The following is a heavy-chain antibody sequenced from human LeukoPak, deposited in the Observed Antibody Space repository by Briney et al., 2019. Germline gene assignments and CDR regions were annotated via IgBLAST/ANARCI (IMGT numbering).Heavy chain of an antibody. CDR1: GYSISSGSY. Sequence: SETLSLTCAVSGYSISSGSYWGWIRQPPGKGLEWIGSIFHSGTTYHNPSLKSRVTISVDTSKNQVSLKLSSVTAADTAVYYCARDLPVTAKFDYWGQGTLVTVSS. J-gene: IGHJ4*02. CDR2: IFHSGTT. D-gene: IGHD5-18*01. V-gene: IGHV4-38-2*02. CDR3: ARDLPVTAKFDY.